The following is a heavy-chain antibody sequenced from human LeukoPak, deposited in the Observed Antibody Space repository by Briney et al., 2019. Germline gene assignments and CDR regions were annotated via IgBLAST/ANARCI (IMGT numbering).Heavy chain of an antibody. CDR2: ISRSTNYT. V-gene: IGHV3-21*01. J-gene: IGHJ4*02. Sequence: PAGSLRLSCAASGFTFSSYYMNWVRQAPGKGLEWVSSISRSTNYTYYIDSVKGRFTISRDNAKNSLYLQMNSLTAEDTAVYYCTRVTYADGGYFDYWGQGTLVTVSS. CDR3: TRVTYADGGYFDY. D-gene: IGHD2-15*01. CDR1: GFTFSSYY.